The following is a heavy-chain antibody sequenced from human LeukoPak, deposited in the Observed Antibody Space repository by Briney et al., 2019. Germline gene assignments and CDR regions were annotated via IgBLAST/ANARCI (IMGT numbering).Heavy chain of an antibody. CDR3: ARGDTGYDRGDAFDF. CDR2: ISASSGII. D-gene: IGHD5-12*01. Sequence: GGSLRLSCAAFGFTFSSYEMNWVRQAPGKGLEWVSFISASSGIIYYADSVKGRFTISRDNAQKSLYLQMNSLRAEDTAVYYCARGDTGYDRGDAFDFWGQGTMVTVSS. CDR1: GFTFSSYE. J-gene: IGHJ3*01. V-gene: IGHV3-48*03.